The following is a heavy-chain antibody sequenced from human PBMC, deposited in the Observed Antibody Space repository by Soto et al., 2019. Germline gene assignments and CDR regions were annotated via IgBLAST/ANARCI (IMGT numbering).Heavy chain of an antibody. V-gene: IGHV1-46*01. CDR2: INPSGGST. CDR3: ARQYDSSGCYTREYYFDY. CDR1: GYTFTSYY. D-gene: IGHD3-22*01. Sequence: ASVKVSCKASGYTFTSYYMHWVRQAPGQGLEWMGIINPSGGSTSYAQKFQGRVTMTRDTSTSTVYMELSSLRSEDTAVYYCARQYDSSGCYTREYYFDYWGQGTLVTVSS. J-gene: IGHJ4*02.